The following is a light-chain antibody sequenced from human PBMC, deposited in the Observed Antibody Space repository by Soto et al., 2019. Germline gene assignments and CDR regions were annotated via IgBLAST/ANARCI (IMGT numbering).Light chain of an antibody. V-gene: IGKV1-33*01. CDR2: DAS. Sequence: DIQMTQSPSSMSASVGDRVTITCQASQDINNYLNWYQQKPGKAPKLLIYDASNLEAGVPSRFSGSGSGTEFTLTISSLQPDDFATYYCQQYSSSSEWTFGQGTKVDIK. CDR1: QDINNY. J-gene: IGKJ1*01. CDR3: QQYSSSSEWT.